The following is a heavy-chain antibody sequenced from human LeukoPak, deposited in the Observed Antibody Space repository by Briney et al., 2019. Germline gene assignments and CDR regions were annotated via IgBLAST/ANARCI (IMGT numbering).Heavy chain of an antibody. CDR3: ARASPLDY. CDR2: ISPYNGNT. Sequence: ASVKVSCKASGYTFTSYGISWVRQAPGQGLEWMGWISPYNGNTNYAENLQHRVTMATDTSTSTAYMELRSLRSDDTAMYYCARASPLDYWGQGTLVTVSS. J-gene: IGHJ4*02. CDR1: GYTFTSYG. V-gene: IGHV1-18*01.